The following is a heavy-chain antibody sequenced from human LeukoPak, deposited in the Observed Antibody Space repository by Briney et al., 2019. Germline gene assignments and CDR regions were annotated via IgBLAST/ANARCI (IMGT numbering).Heavy chain of an antibody. CDR2: ISYSGST. V-gene: IGHV4-59*01. Sequence: SETLSLTCTVSGVSISTYSWSWIRQPPGKGLEWIGYISYSGSTSYNPSLRSRVTISVDTSKNQFSLKLSSVTAADTAVYYCARSKAGSYYFDYWGQGTLVTVSS. CDR1: GVSISTYS. CDR3: ARSKAGSYYFDY. J-gene: IGHJ4*02. D-gene: IGHD1-26*01.